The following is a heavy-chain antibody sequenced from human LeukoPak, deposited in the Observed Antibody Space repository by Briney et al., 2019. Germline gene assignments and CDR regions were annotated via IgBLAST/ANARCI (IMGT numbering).Heavy chain of an antibody. Sequence: GGSLRLSCASSGFTVRSYWMHWVRQAPGKGLVWVSRINSDGSSTSYADSVKGRFTISRDNAKNTLYLQMNSLRAEDTAVYYSASGEGYFDLWGRGTLVTVSS. CDR1: GFTVRSYW. D-gene: IGHD2-21*01. CDR2: INSDGSST. CDR3: ASGEGYFDL. V-gene: IGHV3-74*01. J-gene: IGHJ2*01.